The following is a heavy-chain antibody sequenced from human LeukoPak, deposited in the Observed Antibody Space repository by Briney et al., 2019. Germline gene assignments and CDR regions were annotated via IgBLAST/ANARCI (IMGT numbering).Heavy chain of an antibody. CDR2: IYYSGST. D-gene: IGHD4-17*01. V-gene: IGHV4-39*07. J-gene: IGHJ4*02. CDR3: ARLPTVTFFDY. CDR1: GGSISSSSYY. Sequence: NTSETLSLTCTVSGGSISSSSYYWGWIRQPPGKGLEWIGSIYYSGSTYHNPSLKSRVTISVDTSKNQFSLKLSSVTAADTAVYYCARLPTVTFFDYWGQGTLVTVSS.